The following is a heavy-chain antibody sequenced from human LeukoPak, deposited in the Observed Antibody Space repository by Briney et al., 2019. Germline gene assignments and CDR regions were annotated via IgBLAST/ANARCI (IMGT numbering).Heavy chain of an antibody. V-gene: IGHV3-49*03. CDR1: GFTFGDYG. D-gene: IGHD5-12*01. CDR2: IRSEAHDTTP. J-gene: IGHJ4*02. Sequence: GGSLRLSCTASGFTFGDYGMSWFRQAPGKGLEWVGFIRSEAHDTTPQYGASVQGRFSISKDDSRRIAFLQMSSLKTEDTAVYYCSRAAGYDFILEYWGQGTLVTVSS. CDR3: SRAAGYDFILEY.